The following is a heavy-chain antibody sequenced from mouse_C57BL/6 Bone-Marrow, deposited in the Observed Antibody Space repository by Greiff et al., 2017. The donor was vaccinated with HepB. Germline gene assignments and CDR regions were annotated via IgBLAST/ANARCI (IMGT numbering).Heavy chain of an antibody. CDR1: GFNIKDDY. CDR3: TTSPTTVVATVDY. D-gene: IGHD1-1*01. V-gene: IGHV14-4*01. Sequence: VQLQQSGAELVRPGASVKLSCTASGFNIKDDYMHWVKQRPEQGLEWIGWIDPENGDTEYASKFQGKATITADTSSNTAYLQLSSLTSEDTAVYYCTTSPTTVVATVDYWGQGTTLTVSS. CDR2: IDPENGDT. J-gene: IGHJ2*01.